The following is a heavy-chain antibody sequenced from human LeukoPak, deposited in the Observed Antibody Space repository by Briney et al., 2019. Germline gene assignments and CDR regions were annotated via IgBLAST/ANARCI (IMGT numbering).Heavy chain of an antibody. D-gene: IGHD3-10*01. Sequence: GGSLRLTCAASGFSVSSTYMSWVRQAPGKGLEWVSLIYTSGSTFYAVSVMGRFTISRDNSKNTLFLQKNSLRAEDSAVYYCTRDRAGTQSWVEFDLWGQGTLVTVSS. V-gene: IGHV3-66*03. CDR2: IYTSGST. CDR1: GFSVSSTY. CDR3: TRDRAGTQSWVEFDL. J-gene: IGHJ5*02.